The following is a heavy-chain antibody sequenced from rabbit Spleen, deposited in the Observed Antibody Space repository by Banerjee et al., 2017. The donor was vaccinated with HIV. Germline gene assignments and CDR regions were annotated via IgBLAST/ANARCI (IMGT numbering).Heavy chain of an antibody. D-gene: IGHD1-1*01. CDR2: IDAGSSGFA. J-gene: IGHJ6*01. CDR3: ARDTSSSFSSYGMDL. V-gene: IGHV1S45*01. Sequence: QEQLEESGGDLVKPEGSLTLTCTASGFSFSNSYWICWVRQAPGKGLEWIACIDAGSSGFAYIATWAKGRFTCSKTSSTTVTLQMTRLTAADTATYFCARDTSSSFSSYGMDLWGPGTLVTVS. CDR1: GFSFSNSYW.